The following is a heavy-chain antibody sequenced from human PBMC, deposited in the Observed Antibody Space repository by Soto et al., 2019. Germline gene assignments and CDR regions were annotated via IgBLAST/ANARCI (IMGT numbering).Heavy chain of an antibody. V-gene: IGHV4-34*01. CDR1: AETFTGYY. D-gene: IGHD6-19*01. Sequence: SATLSLTCAVSAETFTGYYWSWIRQSPGKGLEWIGEIDHTGSTNYNPSLKSRVTVSVDTSKNQFSLKLSSVTAADTAVYYCARTRLVPGYYYGMDVWGQGTTVTVSS. J-gene: IGHJ6*02. CDR2: IDHTGST. CDR3: ARTRLVPGYYYGMDV.